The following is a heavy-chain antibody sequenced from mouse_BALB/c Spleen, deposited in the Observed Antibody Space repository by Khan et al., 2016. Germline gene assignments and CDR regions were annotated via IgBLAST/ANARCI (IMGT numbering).Heavy chain of an antibody. Sequence: EVQLVESGGGLVQPKGSLKLSCAASGFTFNTYAMNWVRQAPGKGLEWVARIRSKSNNYATYYADSVKDRFTISRDDSQSMLYLQMNNLKTEDTAMVYCVRGDYGNPYYAMDYWGQGTSVTVSS. CDR1: GFTFNTYA. V-gene: IGHV10-1*02. D-gene: IGHD2-1*01. J-gene: IGHJ4*01. CDR3: VRGDYGNPYYAMDY. CDR2: IRSKSNNYAT.